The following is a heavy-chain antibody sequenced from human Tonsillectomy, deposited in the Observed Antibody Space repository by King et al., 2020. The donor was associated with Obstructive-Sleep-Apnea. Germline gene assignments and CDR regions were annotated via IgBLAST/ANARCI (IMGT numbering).Heavy chain of an antibody. CDR3: ARDHYYYGSGSSWCFGY. D-gene: IGHD3-10*01. CDR2: ISYDGSNK. J-gene: IGHJ4*02. V-gene: IGHV3-30*04. CDR1: GFTFSSYA. Sequence: VQLVESGGGVVQPGRSLRLSCAASGFTFSSYAMHWVRQAPGKGLEWVAVISYDGSNKYYADSVKGRFTISRDNSKNTLYLQVNSLRAEDTAVYYCARDHYYYGSGSSWCFGYWGQGTLVTVSS.